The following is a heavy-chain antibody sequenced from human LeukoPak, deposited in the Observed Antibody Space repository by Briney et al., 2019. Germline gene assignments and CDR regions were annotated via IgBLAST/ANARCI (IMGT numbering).Heavy chain of an antibody. Sequence: GGSLRLSCAASGFTFSSYSMNWVRQAPGKGLEWVSSISSSSSYIYYADSVKGRFTISRDNAKNSLYLQMNSLRAEDTAVYYCAIAQYSSSWLAEYFQHWGQGTLVTVSS. CDR3: AIAQYSSSWLAEYFQH. CDR2: ISSSSSYI. CDR1: GFTFSSYS. J-gene: IGHJ1*01. D-gene: IGHD6-13*01. V-gene: IGHV3-21*01.